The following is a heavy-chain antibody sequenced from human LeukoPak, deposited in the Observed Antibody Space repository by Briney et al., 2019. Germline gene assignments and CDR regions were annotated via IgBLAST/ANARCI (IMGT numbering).Heavy chain of an antibody. Sequence: SETLSLTCTVSGDSISRYYWTWIRQPPGKGLEWIGYIYYSGTTNYNPSLKSRVTISVDTSKNQFSLKLSSVTAADTAVYYCASGRPLGFDYWGQGTLVTVSS. D-gene: IGHD1-26*01. J-gene: IGHJ4*02. CDR2: IYYSGTT. V-gene: IGHV4-59*01. CDR1: GDSISRYY. CDR3: ASGRPLGFDY.